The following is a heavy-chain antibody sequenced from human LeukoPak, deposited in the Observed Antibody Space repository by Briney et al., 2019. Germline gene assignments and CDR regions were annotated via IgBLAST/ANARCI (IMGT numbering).Heavy chain of an antibody. CDR2: IYSGGST. V-gene: IGHV3-66*01. CDR1: GFTVSSKY. D-gene: IGHD3-10*01. J-gene: IGHJ6*02. Sequence: PGGSLRLSCAASGFTVSSKYMSWVRQAPGKGLEWFSVIYSGGSTYYADSVKGRFTISKDNSKNTLYLQMNSLRAEDTAVYYCARTYYYDSGSAYYYGMDVWGQGTTVTVSS. CDR3: ARTYYYDSGSAYYYGMDV.